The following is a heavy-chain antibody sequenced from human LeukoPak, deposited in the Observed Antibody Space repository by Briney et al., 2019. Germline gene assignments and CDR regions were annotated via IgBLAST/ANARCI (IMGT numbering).Heavy chain of an antibody. CDR1: GFTFSSYG. V-gene: IGHV3-30*18. Sequence: GASLRLSCAASGFTFSSYGMHWVRQAPGKGLEWVAVISYDGSNKYYADSVKGRFTISRDNSKNTLYLQMNSLRAEDTAVYYCAKDRYYDILTGYYTYFDYWGQGTLVTVSS. D-gene: IGHD3-9*01. J-gene: IGHJ4*02. CDR3: AKDRYYDILTGYYTYFDY. CDR2: ISYDGSNK.